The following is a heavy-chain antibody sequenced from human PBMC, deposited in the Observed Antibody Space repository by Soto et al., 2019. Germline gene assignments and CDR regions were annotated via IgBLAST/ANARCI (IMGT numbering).Heavy chain of an antibody. CDR1: GFTFSSYG. CDR2: IWYDGSNK. Sequence: QVQLVESGGGVVQPGRSLRLSCAASGFTFSSYGMHWIRQAPGKGLEWVAVIWYDGSNKYYADSVKGRFTISRDNSKNTLYLQMNSLRAEDTAVYYCARDHWGFYDFWSGYGDLDYWGQGTLVTVSS. CDR3: ARDHWGFYDFWSGYGDLDY. V-gene: IGHV3-33*01. J-gene: IGHJ4*02. D-gene: IGHD3-3*01.